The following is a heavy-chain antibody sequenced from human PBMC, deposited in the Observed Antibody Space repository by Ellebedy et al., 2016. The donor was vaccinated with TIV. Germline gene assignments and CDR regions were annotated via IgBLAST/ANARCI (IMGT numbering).Heavy chain of an antibody. CDR1: GFTFSGYG. D-gene: IGHD4-23*01. J-gene: IGHJ4*02. Sequence: GESLKISCAASGFTFSGYGIHWVRQAPGKGLEWVAVLWHDGSKQYYADSVKGRFTISRDNSKSTLYLQMNSLRADDTAVYYCARGRGGDYGGNSGYFDYWGQGTLVTVSS. CDR3: ARGRGGDYGGNSGYFDY. CDR2: LWHDGSKQ. V-gene: IGHV3-33*01.